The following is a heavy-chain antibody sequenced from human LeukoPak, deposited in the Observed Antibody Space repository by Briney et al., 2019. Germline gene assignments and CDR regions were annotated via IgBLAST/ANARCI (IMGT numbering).Heavy chain of an antibody. CDR2: ISYDGSNK. V-gene: IGHV3-30*18. CDR3: AKDSLRWSYFYYGMDV. J-gene: IGHJ6*02. CDR1: GFTLSSYG. D-gene: IGHD4-23*01. Sequence: PGGSLRLSCAASGFTLSSYGMHWVRQAPGKGLEWVAVISYDGSNKYYVDSVKGRFTISRDNSKNTLYLQINSLRAEDTAVYYCAKDSLRWSYFYYGMDVWGQGTTVTVSS.